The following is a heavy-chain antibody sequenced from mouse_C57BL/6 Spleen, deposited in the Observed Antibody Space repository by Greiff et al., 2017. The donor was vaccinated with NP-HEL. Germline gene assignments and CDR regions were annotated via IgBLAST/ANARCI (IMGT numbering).Heavy chain of an antibody. CDR1: GFTFSSYA. D-gene: IGHD2-1*01. V-gene: IGHV5-4*01. Sequence: DVHLVESGGGLVKPGGSLKLSCAASGFTFSSYAMSWVRQTPEKRLEWVATISDGGSYTYYPDNVKGRFTISRDNAKNNLYLQMSHLKSEDTAMYYCARCGGNYYFDYWGQGTTLTVSS. J-gene: IGHJ2*01. CDR3: ARCGGNYYFDY. CDR2: ISDGGSYT.